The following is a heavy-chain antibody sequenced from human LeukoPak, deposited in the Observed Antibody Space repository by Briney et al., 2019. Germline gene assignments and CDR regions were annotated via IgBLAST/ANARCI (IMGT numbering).Heavy chain of an antibody. CDR1: GGSISSYY. CDR2: IYYSGST. Sequence: PSETLSLTCTVSGGSISSYYWSWIRQPPGKGLEWIGYIYYSGSTNYNPSLKSRVTISVDTSKNQFSLKLSSVTAADTAVYYCARGDSLFDSWGQGTLVTVSS. CDR3: ARGDSLFDS. V-gene: IGHV4-59*01. J-gene: IGHJ4*02. D-gene: IGHD2-15*01.